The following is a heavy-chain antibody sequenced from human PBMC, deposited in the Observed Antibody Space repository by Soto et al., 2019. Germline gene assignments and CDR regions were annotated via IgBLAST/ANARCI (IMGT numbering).Heavy chain of an antibody. D-gene: IGHD6-13*01. CDR3: ARAGGNWGYSSSWP. CDR1: GYTFTSYD. J-gene: IGHJ5*02. CDR2: MNPNSGNT. V-gene: IGHV1-8*01. Sequence: ASVKVSCKASGYTFTSYDINWVRQATGQGLEWMGWMNPNSGNTGYAQKFQGRVTMTRNTSISTAYMELSSLRSDDTAVYYCARAGGNWGYSSSWPWGQGTLVTVSS.